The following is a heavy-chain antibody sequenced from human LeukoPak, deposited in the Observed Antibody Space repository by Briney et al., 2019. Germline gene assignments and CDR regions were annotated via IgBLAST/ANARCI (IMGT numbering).Heavy chain of an antibody. D-gene: IGHD2-2*01. V-gene: IGHV3-23*01. CDR2: ISGSGGST. CDR3: AKGTGRYCSSTSCLASDY. J-gene: IGHJ4*02. CDR1: GFTFSSYD. Sequence: PGGSLRLSCAASGFTFSSYDMSWVRQAPGKWLEWVSAISGSGGSTYYADSVKGRFTISRDNSKNTLYLQMNSLRAEDTAVYYCAKGTGRYCSSTSCLASDYWGQGTLVTVSS.